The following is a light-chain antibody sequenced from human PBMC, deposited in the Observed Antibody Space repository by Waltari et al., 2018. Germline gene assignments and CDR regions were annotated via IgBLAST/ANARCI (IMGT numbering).Light chain of an antibody. CDR2: WAS. CDR3: QQFHSYPRT. Sequence: DIVMTQSPDSLAMSLGERATINCKSSQSLLYSSNGQNYLAWFQQKPGQPPKLLIYWASIRGSGVPDRFSGSGSETDFTLTISSLQAEDVAIYYCQQFHSYPRTFGQGTKVEIK. CDR1: QSLLYSSNGQNY. J-gene: IGKJ1*01. V-gene: IGKV4-1*01.